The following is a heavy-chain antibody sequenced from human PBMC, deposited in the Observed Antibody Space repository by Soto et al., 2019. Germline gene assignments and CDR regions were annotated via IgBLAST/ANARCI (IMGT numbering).Heavy chain of an antibody. CDR3: ALRAPPIVGVTLFHS. V-gene: IGHV2-5*02. CDR1: GFSLSTSGVG. Sequence: QITLKESGPTLVKPTQTLTLTCTFSGFSLSTSGVGVGWIRQPPGKALEWLALIYWDDDKRYSPSLKSRLTITKDTSKNQVVLTITIMDPVDTATYYCALRAPPIVGVTLFHSWGQGTLVTVSS. J-gene: IGHJ4*02. CDR2: IYWDDDK. D-gene: IGHD1-26*01.